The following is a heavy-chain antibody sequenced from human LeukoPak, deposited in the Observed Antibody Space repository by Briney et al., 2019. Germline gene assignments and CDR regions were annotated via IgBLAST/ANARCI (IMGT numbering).Heavy chain of an antibody. J-gene: IGHJ4*02. Sequence: GGSLRLSCAASGFTVSGYYMSWVRQAPGKGLEWVSVIYSGGSTYYADSVKGRFTMSRDNSKNTLYLQMNSLRAEDTAVYYCATIAARSFDNWGQGTLVSVSS. CDR1: GFTVSGYY. D-gene: IGHD6-6*01. V-gene: IGHV3-66*01. CDR2: IYSGGST. CDR3: ATIAARSFDN.